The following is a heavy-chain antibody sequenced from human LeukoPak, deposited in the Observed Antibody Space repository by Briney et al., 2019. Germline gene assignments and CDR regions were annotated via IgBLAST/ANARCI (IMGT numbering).Heavy chain of an antibody. CDR1: GDSNDDINTCCW. CDR2: VSHSGDT. D-gene: IGHD3-9*01. J-gene: IGHJ1*01. Sequence: SETLSLTCDVSGDSNDDINTCCWWTWVRQSPGKGLEWIGEVSHSGDTNYNPSLKSRVTISLDTSNNQFSLKLTSVTAADTAMYYCGRNAAYCIDCWGQGVLVTVSS. CDR3: GRNAAYCIDC. V-gene: IGHV4-4*02.